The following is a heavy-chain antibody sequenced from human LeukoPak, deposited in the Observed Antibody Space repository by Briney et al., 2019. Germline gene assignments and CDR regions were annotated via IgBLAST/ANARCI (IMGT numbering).Heavy chain of an antibody. J-gene: IGHJ4*02. D-gene: IGHD6-13*01. CDR3: AREAAAGIGRDY. Sequence: GGSLRLSCAVSGFTFSDHYMEWVRQAPGKGLEWVGRIRKKGNSYTTEYAASVRGRFTISRDDSKNSVYLQMNSLKTEETAVYYCAREAAAGIGRDYWGQGTLVTVSS. V-gene: IGHV3-72*01. CDR1: GFTFSDHY. CDR2: IRKKGNSYTT.